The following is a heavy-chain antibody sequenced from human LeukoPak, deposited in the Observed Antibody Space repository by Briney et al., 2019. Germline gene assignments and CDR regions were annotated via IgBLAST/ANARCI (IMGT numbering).Heavy chain of an antibody. Sequence: GSSVKVSCKASGGTFSSYAISWVRQAPGQGLEWMGGIIPIFGTANYAQKLQGRVTMTRDMSTSTVYMELSSLRSEDTAVYYCARGTDFWSGYYTFDYWGQGTLVTVSS. J-gene: IGHJ4*02. CDR3: ARGTDFWSGYYTFDY. V-gene: IGHV1-69*05. CDR2: IIPIFGTA. D-gene: IGHD3-3*01. CDR1: GGTFSSYA.